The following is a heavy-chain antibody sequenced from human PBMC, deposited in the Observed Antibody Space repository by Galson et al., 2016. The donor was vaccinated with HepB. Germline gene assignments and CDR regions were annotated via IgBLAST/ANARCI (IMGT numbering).Heavy chain of an antibody. J-gene: IGHJ4*02. Sequence: PALVKPTQTLTLTCTFSGFSLNSSGMCVNWIRQPPGKALEWLAIIDWEDDKYYSTSLKTRLIISKDTSKNQVVLTMTNMDPVDTATYYCARIWGRAAAGIDYWGQGTLVTVSS. CDR2: IDWEDDK. CDR1: GFSLNSSGMC. V-gene: IGHV2-70*01. D-gene: IGHD6-13*01. CDR3: ARIWGRAAAGIDY.